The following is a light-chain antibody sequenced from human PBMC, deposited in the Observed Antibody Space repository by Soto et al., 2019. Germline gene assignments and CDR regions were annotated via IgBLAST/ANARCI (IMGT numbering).Light chain of an antibody. Sequence: QSALTQPPSASGSLGQSVTISCTGTRSDIGGYNYVSWYLQYPGKAPKLMIYDVYKRPSGVPDRFSGSKSGNTASLTVSGLQAADEANYYCQSYDNSLSGSRVFGGGTKLTVL. V-gene: IGLV2-8*01. CDR2: DVY. CDR3: QSYDNSLSGSRV. CDR1: RSDIGGYNY. J-gene: IGLJ3*02.